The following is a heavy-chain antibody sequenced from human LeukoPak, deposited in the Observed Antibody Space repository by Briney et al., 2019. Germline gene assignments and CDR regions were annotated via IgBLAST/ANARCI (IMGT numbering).Heavy chain of an antibody. CDR2: INPNSGGT. V-gene: IGHV1-2*02. CDR1: GYTFTGYY. CDR3: ARARGEYDFWSGYIYYYYGMDV. Sequence: ASVKVSCKASGYTFTGYYMHWVRQAPGQGLEWMGWINPNSGGTNYAQKSQGRVTMTRDTSISTAYMELSRLRSDDTAVYYCARARGEYDFWSGYIYYYYGMDVWGQGTTVTVSS. D-gene: IGHD3-3*01. J-gene: IGHJ6*02.